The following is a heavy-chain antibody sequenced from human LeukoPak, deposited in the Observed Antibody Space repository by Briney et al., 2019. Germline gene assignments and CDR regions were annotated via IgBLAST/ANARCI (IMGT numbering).Heavy chain of an antibody. CDR2: IWYDGSNT. D-gene: IGHD3-3*01. Sequence: PGGSLRLSCVASGFTFSSFGMHWVRQAPGKGLEWVALIWYDGSNTYYADSVKGRFTISRDDSKNTVYLRMNSLRAEDTALYYCARGFLDFDSWGQGTLVIVSS. CDR1: GFTFSSFG. J-gene: IGHJ4*02. CDR3: ARGFLDFDS. V-gene: IGHV3-33*01.